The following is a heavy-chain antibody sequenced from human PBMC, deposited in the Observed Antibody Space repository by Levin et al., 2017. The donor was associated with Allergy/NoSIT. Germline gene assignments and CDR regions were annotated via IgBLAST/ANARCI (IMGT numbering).Heavy chain of an antibody. J-gene: IGHJ4*02. V-gene: IGHV3-23*01. CDR3: ARIVGIGI. D-gene: IGHD1-26*01. CDR1: GSTFSSYA. CDR2: ISGSGDNT. Sequence: GGSLRLSCVVSGSTFSSYAMSWVRQAPGKGLDWVSGISGSGDNTYYADSVKGRFTISRDNSKNTLYLQMNSLRAEDTAVYYCARIVGIGIWGQGTPVTVSS.